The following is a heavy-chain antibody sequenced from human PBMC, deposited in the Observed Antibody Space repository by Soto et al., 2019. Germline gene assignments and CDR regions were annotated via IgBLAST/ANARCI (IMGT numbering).Heavy chain of an antibody. CDR3: AADQRSDAAFDI. Sequence: AVKVSCKASGFTFTHSAVQWVRQARGQRLEWIGWIVVGSGNTDYAQKFQERVTITRDMSTGTAYMELSSLRSEDTAVYYCAADQRSDAAFDIWGQGTMVTISS. V-gene: IGHV1-58*01. CDR2: IVVGSGNT. D-gene: IGHD2-21*01. J-gene: IGHJ3*02. CDR1: GFTFTHSA.